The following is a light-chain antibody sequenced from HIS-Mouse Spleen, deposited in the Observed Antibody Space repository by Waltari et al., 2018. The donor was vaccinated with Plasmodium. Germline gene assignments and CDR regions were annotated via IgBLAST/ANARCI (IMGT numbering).Light chain of an antibody. CDR1: QSISSW. Sequence: DIQMTQSPSTLSASVGDRVTITCRASQSISSWLAWYQQKPGKAPKLLIYKASSLESGVPLRVGDSGSGTEFILTISSLQPDDFATYYCQQYNSYWTFGQGTKVEIK. J-gene: IGKJ1*01. CDR2: KAS. V-gene: IGKV1-5*03. CDR3: QQYNSYWT.